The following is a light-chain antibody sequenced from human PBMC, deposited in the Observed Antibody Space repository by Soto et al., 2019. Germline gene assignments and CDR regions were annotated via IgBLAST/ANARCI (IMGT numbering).Light chain of an antibody. CDR3: QQYGGSPYT. V-gene: IGKV3-20*01. CDR1: QSVDSSF. Sequence: EIVLTQSPGTLSLSPGERATLSCRASQSVDSSFLAWYQQKPGQAPRLLIYGASSRATGIPDRFSGSVSGTDFTLTISRLEPEDFAVYYCQQYGGSPYTFGQGTKLEIK. CDR2: GAS. J-gene: IGKJ2*01.